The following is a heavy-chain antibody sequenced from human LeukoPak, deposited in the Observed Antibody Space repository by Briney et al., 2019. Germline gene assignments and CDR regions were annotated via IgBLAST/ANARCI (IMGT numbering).Heavy chain of an antibody. Sequence: SETLSLTCAVHGGSFSGYYWSWIRQPPGKGLEWIGEINHSGSTNYNPSLKSRVTISVDTSKNQFSLKLSSVTAADTAVYYCATAWACSGGSCFSGRSDAFDIWGQGTMVTVSS. D-gene: IGHD2-15*01. CDR2: INHSGST. CDR3: ATAWACSGGSCFSGRSDAFDI. CDR1: GGSFSGYY. J-gene: IGHJ3*02. V-gene: IGHV4-34*01.